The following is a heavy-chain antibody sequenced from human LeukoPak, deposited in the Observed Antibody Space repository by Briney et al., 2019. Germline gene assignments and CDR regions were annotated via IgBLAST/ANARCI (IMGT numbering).Heavy chain of an antibody. J-gene: IGHJ4*02. D-gene: IGHD3-3*01. Sequence: GGSLRLSCAASGFTFSSYSMNWVRQAPGKGLEWVSYISSISTTIYSADSVKGRFTISRYNAKNSLYLQMNSLRVADTAVYYCARGPYKDFWSGYSDYWGQGTLVTVSS. V-gene: IGHV3-48*01. CDR1: GFTFSSYS. CDR3: ARGPYKDFWSGYSDY. CDR2: ISSISTTI.